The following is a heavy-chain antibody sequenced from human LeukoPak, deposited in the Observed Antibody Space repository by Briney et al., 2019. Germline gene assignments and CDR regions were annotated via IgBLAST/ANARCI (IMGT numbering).Heavy chain of an antibody. CDR1: GGTFRSYA. Sequence: SVKVSCKTSGGTFRSYAISWVRQAPGQGLEWMGGIIPIFGTANYAQKFQGRVTITADESTSTAYMELSSLRSEDTAVYYCARSKKNWNFDYWGQGTLVTVSS. J-gene: IGHJ4*02. CDR2: IIPIFGTA. V-gene: IGHV1-69*13. D-gene: IGHD1-1*01. CDR3: ARSKKNWNFDY.